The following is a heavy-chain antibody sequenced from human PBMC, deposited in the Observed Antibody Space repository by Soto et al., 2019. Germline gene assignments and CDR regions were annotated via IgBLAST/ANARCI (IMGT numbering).Heavy chain of an antibody. Sequence: PSETLSLTCTVSGDSLGNYYWFWIRQPVGKGLEWIGRVSSSGNTNANPTPNSRATMSIDTSKNQFSLRLRSVTAADTAVYSCARADYEILTGSYAMDVWGQGTTVTVSS. CDR2: VSSSGNT. D-gene: IGHD3-9*01. V-gene: IGHV4-4*07. CDR3: ARADYEILTGSYAMDV. CDR1: GDSLGNYY. J-gene: IGHJ6*02.